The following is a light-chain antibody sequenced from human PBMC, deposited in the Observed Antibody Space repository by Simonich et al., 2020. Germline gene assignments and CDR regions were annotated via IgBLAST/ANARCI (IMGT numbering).Light chain of an antibody. CDR1: QSVSSN. CDR3: QQYNNWPPLT. J-gene: IGKJ4*01. Sequence: EIVMTQSPATLSVSPGERATLSCRASQSVSSNLACYQQKPGQAPRLLIYGASTRATGIPARFSGSWSGTEFTLTTSSVQSEDFAVYYCQQYNNWPPLTFGGGTKVEIK. CDR2: GAS. V-gene: IGKV3-15*01.